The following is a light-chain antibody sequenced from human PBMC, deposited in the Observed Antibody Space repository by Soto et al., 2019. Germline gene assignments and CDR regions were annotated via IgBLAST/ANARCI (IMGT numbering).Light chain of an antibody. CDR3: QQYNHCPLS. Sequence: TGMTQSPATLSVSPGERATLSCRASQGLGTNLAWYQQRPGQAPRLLIYAASTRATGVPARFSGSGSETEFTLTITTLQSEDFAVYYCQQYNHCPLSFGVGTKVEIK. J-gene: IGKJ4*01. V-gene: IGKV3-15*01. CDR1: QGLGTN. CDR2: AAS.